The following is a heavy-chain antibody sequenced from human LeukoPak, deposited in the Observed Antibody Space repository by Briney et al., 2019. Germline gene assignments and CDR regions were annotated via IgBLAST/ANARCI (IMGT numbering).Heavy chain of an antibody. J-gene: IGHJ4*02. V-gene: IGHV3-21*01. CDR1: GFTFSSYS. CDR2: ISSSSSYI. CDR3: ARDPGDGYNYYFDY. D-gene: IGHD5-24*01. Sequence: GGSLRLSCAASGFTFSSYSMNWVRQAPGKGLEWVSSISSSSSYIYYADSVKGRFTISRDNAKNSLYLQMNSLRAEDTAVYYCARDPGDGYNYYFDYWGQGTLVTVSS.